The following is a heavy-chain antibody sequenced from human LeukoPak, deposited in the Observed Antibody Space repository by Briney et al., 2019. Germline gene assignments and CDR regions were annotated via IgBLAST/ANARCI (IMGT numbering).Heavy chain of an antibody. CDR2: ISSSGSTI. D-gene: IGHD3-10*01. V-gene: IGHV3-11*04. J-gene: IGHJ6*02. CDR1: GFTFSDYY. CDR3: ARDNYYYGSGSYYSPPDYGMDV. Sequence: GGSLRLSCAASGFTFSDYYMSWIRQAPGKGLEWVSYISSSGSTIYYADSVKGRFTISRDNSKNTLYLQMNSLRAEDTAVYYCARDNYYYGSGSYYSPPDYGMDVWGQGTTVTVSS.